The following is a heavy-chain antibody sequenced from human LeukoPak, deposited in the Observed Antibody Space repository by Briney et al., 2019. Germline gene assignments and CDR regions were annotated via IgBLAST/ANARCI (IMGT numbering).Heavy chain of an antibody. CDR3: ATLQDSYGSYYFDY. J-gene: IGHJ4*02. D-gene: IGHD5-18*01. CDR1: GYTFTGYY. V-gene: IGHV1-2*02. Sequence: ASVKVYCKASGYTFTGYYMQWVRQAPGQGLEWMGWINPNSGGTNYAQKFQGRVTMTRDTSISTAYMELSRLRSDDTAVYYCATLQDSYGSYYFDYWGQGTLVTVSS. CDR2: INPNSGGT.